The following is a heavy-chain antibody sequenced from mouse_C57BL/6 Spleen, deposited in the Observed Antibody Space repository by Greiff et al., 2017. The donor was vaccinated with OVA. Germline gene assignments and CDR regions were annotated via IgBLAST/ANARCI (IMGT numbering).Heavy chain of an antibody. CDR1: GYTFTSYW. Sequence: VQLQQPGAELVKPGASVKLSCKASGYTFTSYWMQWVKQRPGQGLEWIGEIDPSDSYTNYNQKFKGKAKLTVDTSSSTAYMQLSSLTSEDSAVYYCARFPYYYGSNRYFDVWGTGTTVTVSS. CDR3: ARFPYYYGSNRYFDV. V-gene: IGHV1-50*01. CDR2: IDPSDSYT. D-gene: IGHD1-1*01. J-gene: IGHJ1*03.